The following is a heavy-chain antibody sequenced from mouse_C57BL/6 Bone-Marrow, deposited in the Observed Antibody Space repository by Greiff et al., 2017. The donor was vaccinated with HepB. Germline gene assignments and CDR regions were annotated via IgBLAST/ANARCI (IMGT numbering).Heavy chain of an antibody. J-gene: IGHJ4*01. CDR3: ARNSDYSLYYAMDY. D-gene: IGHD2-12*01. CDR2: IWSGGST. CDR1: GFSLTSYG. Sequence: VKLMESGPGLVQPSPSLSITCTVSGFSLTSYGVHWVRQSPGKGLEWLGVIWSGGSTDYNAAFISRLSISKDNSKSQVFFKMNSLQADDTAIYYCARNSDYSLYYAMDYWGQGTAVTVSS. V-gene: IGHV2-2*01.